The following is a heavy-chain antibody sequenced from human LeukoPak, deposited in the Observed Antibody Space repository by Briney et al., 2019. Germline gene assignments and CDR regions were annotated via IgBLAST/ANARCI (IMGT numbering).Heavy chain of an antibody. D-gene: IGHD3-16*02. Sequence: GASVKVSCKASGYTFTGYYMHWVRQAPGQGLEWMGWISAYNGNTNYAQKLQGRVTMTTDTSTSTAYMELRSLRSDDTAVYYCARVADDYVWGSYRYDFDYWGQGTLVTVSS. CDR2: ISAYNGNT. J-gene: IGHJ4*02. CDR3: ARVADDYVWGSYRYDFDY. V-gene: IGHV1-18*04. CDR1: GYTFTGYY.